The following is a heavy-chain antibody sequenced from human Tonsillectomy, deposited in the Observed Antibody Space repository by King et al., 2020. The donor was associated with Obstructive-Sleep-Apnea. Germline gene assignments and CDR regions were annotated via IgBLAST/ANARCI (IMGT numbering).Heavy chain of an antibody. J-gene: IGHJ6*02. V-gene: IGHV3-66*01. CDR1: GFTVSSNY. D-gene: IGHD1-7*01. Sequence: VQLVESGGGLVQPGGSLRLSCAASGFTVSSNYMSWVRQAPGKGLECASVFYSGGSTFYADSVKGRFTISRDNSKNTLYLHMNSLRADDTAVYYCASYEVNNWNYVGGLDVWGQGTTVTVSS. CDR3: ASYEVNNWNYVGGLDV. CDR2: FYSGGST.